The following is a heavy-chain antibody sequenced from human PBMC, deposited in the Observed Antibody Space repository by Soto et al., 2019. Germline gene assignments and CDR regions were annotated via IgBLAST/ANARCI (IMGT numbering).Heavy chain of an antibody. Sequence: PSETLSLTCTVSGGSVSSGSYYWSWIRQPPGKGLEWIGYIYYSGSTNYNPSLKSRVTISVDTSKNQFSLKLSSVTAADTAVYYCARVVPIAAAGFFDYWGQGTLVTASS. V-gene: IGHV4-61*01. CDR2: IYYSGST. D-gene: IGHD6-13*01. CDR1: GGSVSSGSYY. CDR3: ARVVPIAAAGFFDY. J-gene: IGHJ4*02.